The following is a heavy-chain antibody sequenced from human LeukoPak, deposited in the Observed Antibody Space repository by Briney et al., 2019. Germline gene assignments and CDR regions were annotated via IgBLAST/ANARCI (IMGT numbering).Heavy chain of an antibody. Sequence: SSETLSLTCTVSGGSISSSSYYWGWIRQPPGKGLEWIGSIYHSGSTNYNPSLKSRVTISVDKSKNQFSLKLSSVTAADTAVYYCARGTGTTLDYWGQGTLVTVSS. CDR1: GGSISSSSYY. J-gene: IGHJ4*02. CDR2: IYHSGST. CDR3: ARGTGTTLDY. D-gene: IGHD1-7*01. V-gene: IGHV4-39*07.